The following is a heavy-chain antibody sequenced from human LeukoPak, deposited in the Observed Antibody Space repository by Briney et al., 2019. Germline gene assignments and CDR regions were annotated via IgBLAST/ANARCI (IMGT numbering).Heavy chain of an antibody. CDR3: AKGSMVREEGDWFDP. CDR1: GGSISSYY. V-gene: IGHV4-59*01. D-gene: IGHD3-10*01. J-gene: IGHJ5*02. CDR2: IYYSGST. Sequence: PSETLSLTCTVSGGSISSYYWSWIRQPPGKGLEWIGYIYYSGSTNYNPSLKSRVTISVDTSKNQFSLKLSSVTAADTAVYYCAKGSMVREEGDWFDPWGQGTLVTVSS.